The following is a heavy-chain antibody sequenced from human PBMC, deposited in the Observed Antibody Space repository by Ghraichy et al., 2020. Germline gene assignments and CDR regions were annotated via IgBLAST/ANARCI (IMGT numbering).Heavy chain of an antibody. Sequence: GESLNISCAASGFTFSSYSMNWVRQAPGKGLEWVSSISSSSSYIYYADSVKGRFTISRGNAKNSLYLQMNSLRAEDTAVYYCAREGKEYQLFIRDYGMDVWGQGTTVTVSS. CDR3: AREGKEYQLFIRDYGMDV. D-gene: IGHD2-2*01. J-gene: IGHJ6*02. CDR1: GFTFSSYS. CDR2: ISSSSSYI. V-gene: IGHV3-21*01.